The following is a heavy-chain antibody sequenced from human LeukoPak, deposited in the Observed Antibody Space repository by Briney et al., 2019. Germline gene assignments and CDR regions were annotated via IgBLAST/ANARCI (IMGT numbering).Heavy chain of an antibody. D-gene: IGHD3-16*01. CDR1: GFTFNNYA. V-gene: IGHV3-30*04. CDR2: ISNDGSNK. J-gene: IGHJ4*02. Sequence: SGGSLRLSCVASGFTFNNYAMHWVRQAPGKGLEWVAFISNDGSNKFYADSVKGRFTISRDDSRNTLHVEMRSLRPEDAAVYYCARDLGPTYCILDSWGQGILVTVSS. CDR3: ARDLGPTYCILDS.